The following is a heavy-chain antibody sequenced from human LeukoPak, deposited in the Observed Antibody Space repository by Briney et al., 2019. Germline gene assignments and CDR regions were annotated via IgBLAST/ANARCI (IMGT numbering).Heavy chain of an antibody. Sequence: PSETLSLTCTVSGGSISSSSYYWSWIRQPPGKGLEWIGEINHSGSTNYNPSLKSRVTISVDTSKNQFSLKLSSVTAADTAVYYCARVRITMVRGAPGPDYWGQGTLVTVSS. J-gene: IGHJ4*02. CDR2: INHSGST. CDR3: ARVRITMVRGAPGPDY. V-gene: IGHV4-39*07. CDR1: GGSISSSSYY. D-gene: IGHD3-10*01.